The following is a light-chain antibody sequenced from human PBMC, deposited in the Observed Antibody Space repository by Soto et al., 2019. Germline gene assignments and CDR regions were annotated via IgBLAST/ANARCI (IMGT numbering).Light chain of an antibody. J-gene: IGLJ2*01. CDR3: AAWDDSMSAVV. CDR1: SSNIGAGYN. Sequence: QSVVVQPPSMSGAPGQRVTFSCTGSSSNIGAGYNVHWYQHLPGSAPKLLIYDTNTRPSGVPDRFSGSRSGTSASLAITGLQAEDEADYYCAAWDDSMSAVVFGGGTKVTVL. CDR2: DTN. V-gene: IGLV1-40*01.